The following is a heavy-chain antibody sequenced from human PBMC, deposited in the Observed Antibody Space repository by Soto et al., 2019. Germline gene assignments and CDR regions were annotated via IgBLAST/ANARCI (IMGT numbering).Heavy chain of an antibody. CDR1: GFTFSSYW. CDR2: IKQDGSEK. V-gene: IGHV3-7*03. Sequence: GGSLRLSCAASGFTFSSYWMSWVRQAPGKGLEWVANIKQDGSEKYYVDSVKGRFTISRNSAKNSLYLQMNSLRAEDTAVYYWARPRGTIFGVAVRFDPWGQGTLVTVSS. CDR3: ARPRGTIFGVAVRFDP. J-gene: IGHJ5*02. D-gene: IGHD3-3*01.